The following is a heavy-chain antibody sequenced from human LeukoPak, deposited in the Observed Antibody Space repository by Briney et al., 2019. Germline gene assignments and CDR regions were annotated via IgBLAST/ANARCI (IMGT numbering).Heavy chain of an antibody. CDR2: IKEDGSEK. Sequence: GGSLRLSCAASGLNFSSRWMNWVRQAPGQGLEWVASIKEDGSEKHYVDSVKGRYTISRDNGKNSLYLQMNSLRAEDTAVYYCARDLDSIAASWGQGTLVTVSS. D-gene: IGHD3-22*01. V-gene: IGHV3-7*01. CDR3: ARDLDSIAAS. J-gene: IGHJ5*02. CDR1: GLNFSSRW.